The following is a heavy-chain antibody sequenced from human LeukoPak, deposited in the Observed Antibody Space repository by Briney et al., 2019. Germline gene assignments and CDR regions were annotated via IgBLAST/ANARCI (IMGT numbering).Heavy chain of an antibody. CDR2: ISSSSSYI. V-gene: IGHV3-21*01. CDR1: GFTFSSYS. Sequence: PGGSLRLSCAASGFTFSSYSMNWVRQAPGKGLEWVSSISSSSSYIYYADSVKGRFTISRDNAKNSLYLQMNSLRVEDTAVYYCAKRIAAAGAFDYWGQGTLVTVSS. CDR3: AKRIAAAGAFDY. J-gene: IGHJ4*02. D-gene: IGHD6-13*01.